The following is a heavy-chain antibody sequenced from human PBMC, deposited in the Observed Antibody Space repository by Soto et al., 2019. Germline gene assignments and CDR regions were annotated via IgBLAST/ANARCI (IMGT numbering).Heavy chain of an antibody. D-gene: IGHD1-1*01. CDR2: VSGRGTST. V-gene: IGHV3-23*01. Sequence: GGSLRLSCAASGFTFRSYAMSWVRQAPGKGLEWVSTVSGRGTSTYYAGSVKGRFTISRDNSNNTVYLQMNSLRADDTAVYYCAKNPRWNDVKYFESWGQGTLVTVSS. CDR1: GFTFRSYA. CDR3: AKNPRWNDVKYFES. J-gene: IGHJ4*02.